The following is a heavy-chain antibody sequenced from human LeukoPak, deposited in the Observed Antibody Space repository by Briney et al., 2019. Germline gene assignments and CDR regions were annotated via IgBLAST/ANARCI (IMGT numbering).Heavy chain of an antibody. CDR2: ISSYNHNT. Sequence: ASVKVSCKGSGYTFTNYGISWVRQAPGQGLEWMGWISSYNHNTNYAQNLQGRVTLTTDTSTSAVYMELRNLRFDDTAVYFCARERPTTGADYWGRGTLVTVSS. CDR3: ARERPTTGADY. J-gene: IGHJ4*02. CDR1: GYTFTNYG. V-gene: IGHV1-18*01. D-gene: IGHD1-1*01.